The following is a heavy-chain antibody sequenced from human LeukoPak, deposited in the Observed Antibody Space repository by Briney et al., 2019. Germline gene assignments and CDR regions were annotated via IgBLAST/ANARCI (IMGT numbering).Heavy chain of an antibody. CDR2: IYRGGST. J-gene: IGHJ4*02. CDR3: ASLAY. V-gene: IGHV3-66*02. CDR1: GFTVSTNY. Sequence: GGSLRLSCIASGFTVSTNYMTWVRQAPGKGLEWVSVIYRGGSTYHSDSVKGRFTISRDSSGNTLYLQMNSLTTEDTAVYYCASLAYWGQGTLVTVSS.